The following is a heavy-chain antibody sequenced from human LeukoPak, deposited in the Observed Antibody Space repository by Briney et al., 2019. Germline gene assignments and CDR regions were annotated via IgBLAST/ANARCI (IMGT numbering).Heavy chain of an antibody. V-gene: IGHV5-51*01. CDR1: GYSFTSYW. D-gene: IGHD6-19*01. Sequence: GESLKISCKGSGYSFTSYWIGWVRPLPGKGLEWMGIIYPGDSDTRYSPSFQGQVTISADKSISTAYLQWSSLKASDTAMYYCARAESRQRLGARNFDYWGQGTLVTVSS. J-gene: IGHJ4*02. CDR3: ARAESRQRLGARNFDY. CDR2: IYPGDSDT.